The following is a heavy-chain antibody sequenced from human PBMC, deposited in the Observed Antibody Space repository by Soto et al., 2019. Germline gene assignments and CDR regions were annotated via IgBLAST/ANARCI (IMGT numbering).Heavy chain of an antibody. V-gene: IGHV4-34*09. J-gene: IGHJ3*02. CDR3: ARDWGRYCSGGSCSATDAFDI. CDR1: NGSFSVYY. D-gene: IGHD2-15*01. CDR2: IYYSGST. Sequence: SETLSLTCAVYNGSFSVYYWTWIRQPPGKGLEWIGYIYYSGSTYYNPSLKSRVTISVDTSKNQFSLKLSSVTAADTAVYYCARDWGRYCSGGSCSATDAFDIWGQGTMVTVSS.